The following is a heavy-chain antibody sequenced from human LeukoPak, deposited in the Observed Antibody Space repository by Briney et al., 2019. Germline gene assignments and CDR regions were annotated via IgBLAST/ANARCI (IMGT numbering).Heavy chain of an antibody. CDR3: ARSLCSGGSCYSGPFDY. V-gene: IGHV3-30-3*01. CDR2: ISYDGSNK. D-gene: IGHD2-15*01. CDR1: GFTFSSYA. Sequence: GRSLRLSCAASGFTFSSYAMHWVRQAPGKGLEWVAVISYDGSNKYYADSVKGRFTISRDNSKNTLYLQMNSLRAEDTAVYYCARSLCSGGSCYSGPFDYWGQGTLVTVSS. J-gene: IGHJ4*02.